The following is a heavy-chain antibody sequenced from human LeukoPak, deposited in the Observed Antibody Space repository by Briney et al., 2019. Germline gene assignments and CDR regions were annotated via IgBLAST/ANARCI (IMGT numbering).Heavy chain of an antibody. V-gene: IGHV4-4*02. CDR3: ARDNDMGFEY. CDR1: GASLSSKCS. Sequence: PSETLSLTCAVFGASLSSKCSWTGVRQPPGKGLEWIGEINHGGSTNYNPSLKSRITMSVDTSKNQFSLKLSSVTAADTAVYYCARDNDMGFEYWGQGTLVTVSS. J-gene: IGHJ4*02. CDR2: INHGGST. D-gene: IGHD3-9*01.